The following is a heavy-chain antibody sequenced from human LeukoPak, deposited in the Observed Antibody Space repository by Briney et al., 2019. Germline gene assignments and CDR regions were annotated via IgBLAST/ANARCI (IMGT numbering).Heavy chain of an antibody. CDR1: GFTFIDYD. CDR3: ARGGIQVSGIDEFDY. D-gene: IGHD6-19*01. CDR2: IGIRGDT. J-gene: IGHJ4*02. Sequence: GGSLRLSCAASGFTFIDYDMHWVRQVRGKGLKWVSAIGIRGDTHYSGSVKGRFTISRENAESSLYLQMNSLRAEDTAVYYCARGGIQVSGIDEFDYWGQGTLVTVSS. V-gene: IGHV3-13*01.